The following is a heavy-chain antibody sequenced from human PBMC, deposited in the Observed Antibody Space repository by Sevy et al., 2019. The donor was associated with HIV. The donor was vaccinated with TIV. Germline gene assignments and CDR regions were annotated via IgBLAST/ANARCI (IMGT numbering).Heavy chain of an antibody. CDR1: GYTFTGYY. CDR2: INPNSGGT. J-gene: IGHJ3*02. CDR3: ARGKADARAFDI. Sequence: ASVKVSCKASGYTFTGYYMHWVRQPPGQGLEWMGRINPNSGGTNYAQKFQGRVTITRDTSISKAYMELSRLRSDDTAGYYCARGKADARAFDIWGQGTMVTVSS. V-gene: IGHV1-2*06.